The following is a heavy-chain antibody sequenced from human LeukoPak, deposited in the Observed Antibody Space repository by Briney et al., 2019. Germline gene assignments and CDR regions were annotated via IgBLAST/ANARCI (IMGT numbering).Heavy chain of an antibody. V-gene: IGHV4-39*01. D-gene: IGHD2-2*02. CDR1: GGSVSGRSYY. J-gene: IGHJ5*02. CDR3: ARHRHCSSTSCYNWWFDP. Sequence: SETLSLTCSVSGGSVSGRSYYWGWIRQPPGKGLEWIGSIYYSGSTYYNPSLKSRVTISVDTSKNQFSLKLSSVTAADTAVYYCARHRHCSSTSCYNWWFDPWGQGTLVTVSS. CDR2: IYYSGST.